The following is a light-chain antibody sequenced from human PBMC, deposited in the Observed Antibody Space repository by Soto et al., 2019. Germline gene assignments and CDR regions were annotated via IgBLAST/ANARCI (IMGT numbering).Light chain of an antibody. J-gene: IGLJ3*02. CDR3: SSYTSDNTPV. Sequence: QSVLTQPASVSGSPGQWITISCTGTSSDVGGYNYVSWCQQHPGKAPKLMIYDVSNRPSGVSNRFSGSKSGNTASLTISGLQAEDEADYYCSSYTSDNTPVFGGGTKLTVL. CDR1: SSDVGGYNY. CDR2: DVS. V-gene: IGLV2-14*01.